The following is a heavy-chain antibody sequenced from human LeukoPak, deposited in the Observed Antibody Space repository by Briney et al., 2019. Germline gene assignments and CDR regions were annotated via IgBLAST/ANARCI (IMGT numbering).Heavy chain of an antibody. D-gene: IGHD6-19*01. CDR1: GFTFSSYW. CDR2: IYTSGST. J-gene: IGHJ6*03. V-gene: IGHV4-4*07. CDR3: ARVPVAGTGYYMDV. Sequence: GSLRLSCAASGFTFSSYWMSWVRQAPGKGLEWIGRIYTSGSTNYNPSLKSRVTMSVDTSKNQFSLKLSSVTAADTAVYYCARVPVAGTGYYMDVWGKGTTVTISS.